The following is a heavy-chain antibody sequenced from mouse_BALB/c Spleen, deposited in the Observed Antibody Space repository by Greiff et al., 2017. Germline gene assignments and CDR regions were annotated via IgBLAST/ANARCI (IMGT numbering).Heavy chain of an antibody. CDR2: ISSGGSYT. V-gene: IGHV5-6*01. CDR1: GFTFSSYG. Sequence: EVKLMESGGDLVKPGGSLKLSCAASGFTFSSYGMSWVRQTPDKRLEWVATISSGGSYTYYPDSVKGRFTISRDNAKNTLYLQMSSLKSEDTAMYYCARHPAPDGYFFDYWGQGTTLTVSS. CDR3: ARHPAPDGYFFDY. D-gene: IGHD2-3*01. J-gene: IGHJ2*01.